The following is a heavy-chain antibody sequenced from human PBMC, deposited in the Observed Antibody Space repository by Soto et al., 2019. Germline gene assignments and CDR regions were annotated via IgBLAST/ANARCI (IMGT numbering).Heavy chain of an antibody. CDR1: GGSISSGDYY. CDR2: IYYSGST. CDR3: ARDDDSSGWYFDY. V-gene: IGHV4-30-4*01. D-gene: IGHD6-19*01. Sequence: SSETLSLTCTVSGGSISSGDYYWSWIRQPPGKGLEWIGYIYYSGSTYYNPSLKSRVTISVDTSKNQFSLKLSSVTAADTAVYYCARDDDSSGWYFDYWGQGTLVTVSS. J-gene: IGHJ4*02.